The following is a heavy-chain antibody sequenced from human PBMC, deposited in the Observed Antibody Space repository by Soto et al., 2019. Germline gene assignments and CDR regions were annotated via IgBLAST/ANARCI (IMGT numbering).Heavy chain of an antibody. J-gene: IGHJ4*02. CDR2: IRSKAYGGTT. Sequence: LRLSCTASGFTFGDYAMSWFRQAPGKGLEWVGFIRSKAYGGTTEYAASVKGRFTISRDDSKSIAYLQMNSLKTEDTAVYYCTRTWIQLWSFDYWGQGTLVTVSS. CDR1: GFTFGDYA. V-gene: IGHV3-49*03. CDR3: TRTWIQLWSFDY. D-gene: IGHD5-18*01.